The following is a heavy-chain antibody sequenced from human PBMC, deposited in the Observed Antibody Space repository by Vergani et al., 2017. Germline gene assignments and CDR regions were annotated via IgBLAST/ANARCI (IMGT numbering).Heavy chain of an antibody. Sequence: QVQLVQSGAEVKKPGASVKVSCKASGYTFTSYGISWVRQAPGQGLEWMGWISAYNGNTNYAQKLQGRVTMTTDTSTSTAYMELRSLRSDDTAVYYCAVVEPVMVRGVIIALDYWGQGTLVTVSS. V-gene: IGHV1-18*01. J-gene: IGHJ4*02. CDR3: AVVEPVMVRGVIIALDY. CDR1: GYTFTSYG. CDR2: ISAYNGNT. D-gene: IGHD3-10*01.